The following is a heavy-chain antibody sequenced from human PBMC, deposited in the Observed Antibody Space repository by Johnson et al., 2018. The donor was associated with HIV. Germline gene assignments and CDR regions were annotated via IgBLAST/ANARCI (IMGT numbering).Heavy chain of an antibody. CDR3: ARGEDSSSWAM. Sequence: QVQLVESGGGVVQPGRSLRLSCAASGFTFSSYAMHWVRQAPGKGLEWVAVIWYDGSNKYYVDSVKGRFTISRDNAKNSLYLQMNSLRAEDTAVYYCARGEDSSSWAMWG. D-gene: IGHD6-13*01. V-gene: IGHV3-33*08. CDR2: IWYDGSNK. CDR1: GFTFSSYA. J-gene: IGHJ1*01.